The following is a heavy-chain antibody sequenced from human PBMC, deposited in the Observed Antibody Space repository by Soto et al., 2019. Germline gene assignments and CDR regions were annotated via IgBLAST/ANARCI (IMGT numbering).Heavy chain of an antibody. J-gene: IGHJ4*02. CDR3: ARVPLRYSSSHNFDS. D-gene: IGHD6-19*01. CDR1: GGSLRSGSYY. Sequence: SDTLSLTCTVSGGSLRSGSYYWSWIRQPPGKGLEWIGYIYNNETFNYSPSLRSRVTLSVDTSKHQFSLKLSSVTAADTAVYYCARVPLRYSSSHNFDSWGQGALVTVSS. CDR2: IYNNETF. V-gene: IGHV4-61*01.